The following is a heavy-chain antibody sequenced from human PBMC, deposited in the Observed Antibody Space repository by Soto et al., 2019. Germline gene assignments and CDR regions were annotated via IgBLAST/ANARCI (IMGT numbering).Heavy chain of an antibody. CDR2: INPNSGGT. V-gene: IGHV1-2*04. Sequence: ASVKVSCKASGYTFTGYYMHWVRQAPGQGLEWMGWINPNSGGTNYAQKFQGWVTMTRDTSISTAYMELSRLRSDDTAVYYCARGTQDYDILTGSARGAFDIWGQGTMVTVSS. CDR1: GYTFTGYY. J-gene: IGHJ3*02. CDR3: ARGTQDYDILTGSARGAFDI. D-gene: IGHD3-9*01.